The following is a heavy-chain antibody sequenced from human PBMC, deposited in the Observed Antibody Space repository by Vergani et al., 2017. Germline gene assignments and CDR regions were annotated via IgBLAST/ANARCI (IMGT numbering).Heavy chain of an antibody. J-gene: IGHJ4*02. CDR1: GFTFSSYA. CDR3: ARDTIFGVAPGY. D-gene: IGHD3-3*01. CDR2: ISYDGSNK. Sequence: VQLVESGGGVVQPGRSLRLSCAASGFTFSSYAMHWVRQAPGKGLEWVAVISYDGSNKYYADSVKGRFTISRDNSKNTLYLQMNSLRAEDTAVYYCARDTIFGVAPGYWGQGTLVTVSS. V-gene: IGHV3-30-3*01.